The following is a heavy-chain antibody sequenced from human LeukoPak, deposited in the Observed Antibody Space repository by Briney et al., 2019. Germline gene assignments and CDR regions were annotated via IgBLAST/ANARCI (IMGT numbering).Heavy chain of an antibody. CDR2: TYYRSKWYN. Sequence: SQTLSLTCAISGDSVSSNSAAWNWIRQSPSRGLEWLGRTYYRSKWYNDYAVSVKSRITINPDTSKNQFSLQLNSVTPEDTAVYYCAREAWDYDILTGYQYSNWFDPWGRGTLVTVSS. D-gene: IGHD3-9*01. V-gene: IGHV6-1*01. J-gene: IGHJ5*02. CDR3: AREAWDYDILTGYQYSNWFDP. CDR1: GDSVSSNSAA.